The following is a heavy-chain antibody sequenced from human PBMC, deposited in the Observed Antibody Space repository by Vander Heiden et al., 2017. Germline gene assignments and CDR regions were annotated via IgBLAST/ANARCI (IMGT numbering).Heavy chain of an antibody. D-gene: IGHD3-22*01. V-gene: IGHV3-9*01. CDR2: ISWNSGSI. CDR3: AKDTKYYYDSSGYVDY. CDR1: GFTFDDYA. Sequence: EVQLVESGGGLVQPGRSLRLSCAASGFTFDDYAMHWVRQAPGKGLEWVSGISWNSGSIGYADSVKGRFTISRDNAKNSLYLKMNSLRAEDTALYYCAKDTKYYYDSSGYVDYWGQGTLVTVSS. J-gene: IGHJ4*02.